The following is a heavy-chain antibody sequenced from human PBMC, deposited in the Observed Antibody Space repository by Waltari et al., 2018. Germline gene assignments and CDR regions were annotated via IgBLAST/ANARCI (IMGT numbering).Heavy chain of an antibody. CDR1: GGPFSSVG. CDR3: ARRVSTKGAFEV. Sequence: QVQLVQSGAEVKQPGSSVKVSCKSSGGPFSSVGLHWLRQAPGQGLEWMGKIIPMPGITDYEQKFQGRLRSTADRSTTTGYMELRSLGSEDTAIYYCARRVSTKGAFEVWGRGTLVTVSP. CDR2: IIPMPGIT. J-gene: IGHJ3*01. D-gene: IGHD5-12*01. V-gene: IGHV1-69*02.